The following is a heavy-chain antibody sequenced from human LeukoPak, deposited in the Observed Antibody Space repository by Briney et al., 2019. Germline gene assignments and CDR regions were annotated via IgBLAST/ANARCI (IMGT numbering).Heavy chain of an antibody. CDR1: GGPISSYY. CDR3: ARRFWDAFDI. J-gene: IGHJ3*02. V-gene: IGHV4-59*08. Sequence: PSETLSLTCTVSGGPISSYYWSWVRQPPGKGLEWIGYIYYSGSTNYNPSLKSRVTISLDTSKNQFSLKLSSVTAADTAVYYCARRFWDAFDIWGQGTMVTVSS. CDR2: IYYSGST. D-gene: IGHD3-3*01.